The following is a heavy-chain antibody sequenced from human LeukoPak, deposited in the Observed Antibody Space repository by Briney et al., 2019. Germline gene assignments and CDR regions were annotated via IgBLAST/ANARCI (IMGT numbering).Heavy chain of an antibody. CDR2: ISWNSGSI. V-gene: IGHV3-9*01. CDR3: AKAHCSSTSCQSYY. CDR1: GFTFDDYA. D-gene: IGHD2-2*01. J-gene: IGHJ4*02. Sequence: GRSLRLSCAASGFTFDDYAMNWVRQAPGKGLEWVSGISWNSGSIGYADSVKGRFTISRDNAKNSLYLQMNSLRAEDTALYYCAKAHCSSTSCQSYYWGQGTLVTVSS.